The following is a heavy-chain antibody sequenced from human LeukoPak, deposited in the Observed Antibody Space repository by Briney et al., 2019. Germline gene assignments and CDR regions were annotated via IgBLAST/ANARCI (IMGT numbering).Heavy chain of an antibody. D-gene: IGHD1-26*01. CDR3: ARGRGSYYGDAFDI. Sequence: KTSETLSLTCTVSGGSISSYYWSWIRQPPGKGLEWIGYIYHSGSTYYNPSLKSRVTISVDRSKNQFSLKLSSVTAADTAVYYCARGRGSYYGDAFDIWGQGTMVTVSS. CDR2: IYHSGST. J-gene: IGHJ3*02. V-gene: IGHV4-59*12. CDR1: GGSISSYY.